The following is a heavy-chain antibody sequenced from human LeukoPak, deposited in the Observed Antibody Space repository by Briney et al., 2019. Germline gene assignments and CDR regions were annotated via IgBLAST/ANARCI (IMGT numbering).Heavy chain of an antibody. D-gene: IGHD3-3*01. CDR2: IYYSGST. CDR3: ASAYYDFWSGSPSYGMDV. V-gene: IGHV4-31*03. J-gene: IGHJ6*02. CDR1: GGSIRSGGYY. Sequence: SETLSLTCTVYGGSIRSGGYYWSWIRQHPGKGLEWIGYIYYSGSTYCNPSLKSRVTISVDTSKNQFSLKLSSVTAADTAVYYCASAYYDFWSGSPSYGMDVWGQGTTVTVSS.